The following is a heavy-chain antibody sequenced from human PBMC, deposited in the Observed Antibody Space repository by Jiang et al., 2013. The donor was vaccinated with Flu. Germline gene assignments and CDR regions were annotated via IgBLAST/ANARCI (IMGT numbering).Heavy chain of an antibody. V-gene: IGHV4-39*01. D-gene: IGHD6-19*01. J-gene: IGHJ4*02. CDR1: GGSISSSSYY. Sequence: GPGLVKPSETLSLTCTVSGGSISSSSYYWGWIRQPPGKGLEWIGSVYYSASTYYNPSLKSRLTISVGTSKSQFSLKLSSVTAADTAVYHCARASGSSRGPFDYWGQGTLVTVSS. CDR3: ARASGSSRGPFDY. CDR2: VYYSAST.